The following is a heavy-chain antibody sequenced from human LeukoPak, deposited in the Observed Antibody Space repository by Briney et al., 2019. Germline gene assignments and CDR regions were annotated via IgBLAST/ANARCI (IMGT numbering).Heavy chain of an antibody. CDR3: ARYNTLNRGLSAVDY. V-gene: IGHV4-59*13. CDR2: ISNSGST. Sequence: ETLSLTCSVSGASINNYHWSWIRQSPGKGLEWIGFISNSGSTYYSASLKSRVTISVDTSKNHFSLNLRSVTAADTALYYCARYNTLNRGLSAVDYWGQGTLVTVSS. CDR1: GASINNYH. J-gene: IGHJ4*02. D-gene: IGHD3-9*01.